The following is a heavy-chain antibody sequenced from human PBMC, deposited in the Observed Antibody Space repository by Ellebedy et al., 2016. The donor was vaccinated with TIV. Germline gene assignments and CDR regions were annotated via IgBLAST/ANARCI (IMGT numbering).Heavy chain of an antibody. CDR2: IYYSGIT. CDR1: GASITSSGYY. J-gene: IGHJ4*02. V-gene: IGHV4-39*01. D-gene: IGHD3-22*01. CDR3: ARSSMIVVVPFDY. Sequence: MPSETLSLTCTVSGASITSSGYYWGWIRQPPGKGLEWIGSIYYSGITYYNPSLNSRVTISVDTSKKQFSLKLSSVTAADTAVYYCARSSMIVVVPFDYWGQGTLVTVSS.